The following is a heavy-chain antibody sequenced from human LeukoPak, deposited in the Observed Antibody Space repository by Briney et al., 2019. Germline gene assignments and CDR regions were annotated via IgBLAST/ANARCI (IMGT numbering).Heavy chain of an antibody. V-gene: IGHV4-34*01. CDR3: ARERGGRDYGDYRGADY. Sequence: SETLSLTCAVYGGSFSGYYWSWIRQPPGKGLEWIGEINHSGSTNYNPFLKSRVTISVDTSKNQFSLKLSPVTAADTAVCYCARERGGRDYGDYRGADYWGQGTLVTVSS. D-gene: IGHD4-17*01. J-gene: IGHJ4*02. CDR2: INHSGST. CDR1: GGSFSGYY.